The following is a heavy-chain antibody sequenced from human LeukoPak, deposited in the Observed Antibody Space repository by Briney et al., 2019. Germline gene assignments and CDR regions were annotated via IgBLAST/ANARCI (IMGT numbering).Heavy chain of an antibody. CDR2: INHTGST. CDR1: GYSISSGYY. CDR3: ARHYWPPGAFDV. Sequence: KPSETLSLTCAVSGYSISSGYYWGWIRQPPGKGLECIGNINHTGSTYYNPSLRSRFPISVDTSKNQFPLTLSSVTAADTAVYYCARHYWPPGAFDVWGQGTMVTVSS. D-gene: IGHD2-8*02. V-gene: IGHV4-38-2*01. J-gene: IGHJ3*01.